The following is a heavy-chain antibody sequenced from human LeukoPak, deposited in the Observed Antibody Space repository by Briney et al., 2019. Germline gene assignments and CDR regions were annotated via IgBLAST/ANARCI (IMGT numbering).Heavy chain of an antibody. CDR3: ARQAVITRVDY. V-gene: IGHV4-39*01. J-gene: IGHJ4*02. CDR2: IYYSGST. CDR1: NVSISGSSFY. Sequence: SETLSLTCTVSNVSISGSSFYWGWIRQSPGKGLEWIGTIYYSGSTYYNPSLKSRVTISVDASQNQFSLKLSSVTAADTSVYYCARQAVITRVDYWGQGTLVTVSS. D-gene: IGHD4-23*01.